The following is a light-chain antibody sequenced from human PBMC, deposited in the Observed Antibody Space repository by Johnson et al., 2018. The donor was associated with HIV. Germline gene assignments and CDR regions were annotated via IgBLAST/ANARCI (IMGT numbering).Light chain of an antibody. CDR3: GTWDSRRGV. CDR2: ENN. Sequence: QSMLTQPPSVSEAPGQKVTISCSGSSSNIGNNYVSWYQQLPGTAPKLLIYENNKRPSGIPDRFSGSKSGTSATLGITGLQTGDEADYYCGTWDSRRGVFGTGTKVTVL. CDR1: SSNIGNNY. V-gene: IGLV1-51*02. J-gene: IGLJ1*01.